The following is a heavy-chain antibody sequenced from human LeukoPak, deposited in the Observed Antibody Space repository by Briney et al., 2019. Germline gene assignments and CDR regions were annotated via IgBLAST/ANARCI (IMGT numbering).Heavy chain of an antibody. J-gene: IGHJ6*02. CDR3: ARDLLYCSSTSCYGDPYYYGMDV. CDR2: ISAYNGNT. Sequence: ASAKVSCKASGYTFTNYGINWVRQAPGQGLEWMGWISAYNGNTNYAQKLQGRVTMTTDTSTTTAYMELSSLRSDDTALYYCARDLLYCSSTSCYGDPYYYGMDVWGQGTTVTVSS. V-gene: IGHV1-18*01. CDR1: GYTFTNYG. D-gene: IGHD2-2*01.